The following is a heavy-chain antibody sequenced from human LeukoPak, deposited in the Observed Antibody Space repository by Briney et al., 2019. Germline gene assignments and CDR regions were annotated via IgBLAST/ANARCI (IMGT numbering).Heavy chain of an antibody. CDR1: GGSFSGYY. D-gene: IGHD3-22*01. Sequence: SETLSLTCAVYGGSFSGYYWSWIRQPPGKGLEWIGEINHSGSTNYNPSLKSRVTISVDTSKNQFSLKLSSVTAADTAVYYCARDAQDTGGYYRDYWGQGTLVTVSS. CDR3: ARDAQDTGGYYRDY. V-gene: IGHV4-34*01. J-gene: IGHJ4*02. CDR2: INHSGST.